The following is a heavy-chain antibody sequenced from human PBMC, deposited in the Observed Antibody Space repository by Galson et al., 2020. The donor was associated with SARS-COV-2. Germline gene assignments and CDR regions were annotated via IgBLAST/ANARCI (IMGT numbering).Heavy chain of an antibody. CDR3: ARETLDGDYEGNFDY. CDR2: IYYKGNT. V-gene: IGHV4-39*07. D-gene: IGHD4-17*01. J-gene: IGHJ4*02. Sequence: ASETLSLTCTVSGGSITSSSNYWGWIRQPPGKGLEWIGSIYYKGNTYYNPSLKSRVTISVDTSKNQFSLKVSSVTAADTAIYYCARETLDGDYEGNFDYWGQGTLVTVSS. CDR1: GGSITSSSNY.